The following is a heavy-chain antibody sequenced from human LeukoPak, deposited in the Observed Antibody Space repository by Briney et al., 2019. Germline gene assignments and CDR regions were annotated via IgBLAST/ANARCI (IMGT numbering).Heavy chain of an antibody. Sequence: GGSLRLSCAASGFRFSDFTMTWVRQAPGKGPEWVSAIGGRGTSTYYADSLGGRFTISRDNSKDMLYLQMNSLKVEDTATYYCGKEGGAWGQGTKVTFSS. CDR3: GKEGGA. CDR2: IGGRGTST. J-gene: IGHJ5*02. D-gene: IGHD3-16*01. CDR1: GFRFSDFT. V-gene: IGHV3-23*01.